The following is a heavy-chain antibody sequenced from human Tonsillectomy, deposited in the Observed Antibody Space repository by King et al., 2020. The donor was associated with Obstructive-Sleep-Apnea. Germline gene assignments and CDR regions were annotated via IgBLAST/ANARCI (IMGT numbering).Heavy chain of an antibody. J-gene: IGHJ4*02. CDR2: ISTDSIYT. V-gene: IGHV3-11*06. D-gene: IGHD3-9*01. Sequence: QLVQSGGGLVKPGGSLRLSCAASGFTFSDYYMSWIRQAPGKGLEWVSYISTDSIYTNYADSVKGRFTISIDNARNSLYLQRNSLRAEDTAVYYCARGRLGGLLYFDWLLFFVYWGQGTLVTVSS. CDR1: GFTFSDYY. CDR3: ARGRLGGLLYFDWLLFFVY.